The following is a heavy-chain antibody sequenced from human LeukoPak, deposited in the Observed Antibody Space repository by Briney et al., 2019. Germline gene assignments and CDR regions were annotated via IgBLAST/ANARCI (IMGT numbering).Heavy chain of an antibody. Sequence: SETLSLTCAVYGGSFSGYYWSWIRQPPGKGLEWIGEINHSGSTNYNPSLKSRVTISVDTSKNQFSLKLSSVTAADTAVYYCARVFWSGYSYFDYWGQGTLVTVSS. CDR1: GGSFSGYY. D-gene: IGHD3-3*01. CDR3: ARVFWSGYSYFDY. V-gene: IGHV4-34*01. J-gene: IGHJ4*02. CDR2: INHSGST.